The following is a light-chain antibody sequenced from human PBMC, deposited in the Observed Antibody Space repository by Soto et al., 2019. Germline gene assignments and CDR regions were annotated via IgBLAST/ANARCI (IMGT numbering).Light chain of an antibody. J-gene: IGKJ3*01. CDR3: QQRSNWPEFT. CDR1: QSVSSY. V-gene: IGKV3-11*01. CDR2: DAA. Sequence: EIVLTQSPATLSLSPGERATLSCRASQSVSSYLAWYQQKPGQAPRLLIYDAANMATGIPARFSGSGSGTDFALTISTLEPEGFAVYYCQQRSNWPEFTFGPGTKVDIK.